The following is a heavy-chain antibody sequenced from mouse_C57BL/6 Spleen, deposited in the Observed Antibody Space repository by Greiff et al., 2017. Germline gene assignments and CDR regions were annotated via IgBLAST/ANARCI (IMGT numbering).Heavy chain of an antibody. CDR3: AREDYYGSSYFDY. V-gene: IGHV1-76*01. J-gene: IGHJ2*01. CDR2: IYPGSGNT. Sequence: VQRVESGAELVRPGASVKLSCKASGYTFTDYYINWVKQRPGQGLEWIARIYPGSGNTYYNEKFKGKATLTAEKSSSTAYMQLSSLTSEDSAVYFCAREDYYGSSYFDYWGQGTTLTVSS. CDR1: GYTFTDYY. D-gene: IGHD1-1*01.